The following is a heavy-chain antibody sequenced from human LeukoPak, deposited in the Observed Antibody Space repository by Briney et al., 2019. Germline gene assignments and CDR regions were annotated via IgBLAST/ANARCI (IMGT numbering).Heavy chain of an antibody. V-gene: IGHV3-23*01. CDR1: GFIFNNYG. J-gene: IGHJ5*02. CDR3: AEGSSGYFVDL. D-gene: IGHD3-22*01. Sequence: GGSLRLSCAASGFIFNNYGVIWVRQAPGKGLEWVSAISNDGGGTNYADFVKGRFTISRDNSKNTLFLQMNSLRAEDTALYYCAEGSSGYFVDLWGQGTLVTVSS. CDR2: ISNDGGGT.